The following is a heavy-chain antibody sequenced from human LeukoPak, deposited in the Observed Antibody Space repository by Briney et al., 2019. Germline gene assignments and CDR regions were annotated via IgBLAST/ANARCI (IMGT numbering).Heavy chain of an antibody. CDR1: GYTFTDSY. CDR3: ARRGYSYAPDY. D-gene: IGHD5-18*01. J-gene: IGHJ4*02. V-gene: IGHV1-2*02. Sequence: ASVKVSCKASGYTFTDSYILWVRQAPAQGLECIGWINPNNGGTDYAQRFQGRVTMTRDTSISTAYMELSGLKSDDTAVYFCARRGYSYAPDYWGQGTLVTVSS. CDR2: INPNNGGT.